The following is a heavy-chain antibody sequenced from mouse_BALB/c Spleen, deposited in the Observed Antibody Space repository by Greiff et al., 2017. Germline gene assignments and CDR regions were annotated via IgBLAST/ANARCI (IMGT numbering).Heavy chain of an antibody. J-gene: IGHJ3*01. CDR2: IWAGGST. Sequence: QVQLQQSGPGLVAPSQSLSITCTVSGFSLTSYGVHWVRQPPGKGLEWLGVIWAGGSTNYNSALMSRLSISKDNSKSQVFLKMNSLQTDDTAMYYCARDGAGYYTFAWFAYWGQGTLVTVSA. CDR3: ARDGAGYYTFAWFAY. V-gene: IGHV2-9*02. D-gene: IGHD2-12*01. CDR1: GFSLTSYG.